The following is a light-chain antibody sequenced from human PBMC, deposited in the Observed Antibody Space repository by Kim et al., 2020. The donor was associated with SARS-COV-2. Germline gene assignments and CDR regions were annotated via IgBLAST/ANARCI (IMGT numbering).Light chain of an antibody. CDR2: DAS. CDR1: QSVSSY. Sequence: EIVLTQSPATLSLSPGERATLSCRASQSVSSYLAWYQQKPGQAPRLLIYDASNRATDIPARFSGSGSGTDFTLTISSLEPEDFAVYYCQQRSNWGYTFGQGTKLEI. J-gene: IGKJ2*01. CDR3: QQRSNWGYT. V-gene: IGKV3-11*01.